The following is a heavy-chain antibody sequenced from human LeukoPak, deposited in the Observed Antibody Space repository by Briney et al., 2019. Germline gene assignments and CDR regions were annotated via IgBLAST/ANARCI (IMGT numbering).Heavy chain of an antibody. CDR2: IIPIFRTA. CDR3: ARDDLLQYRSSWYV. CDR1: GFTFSSYA. J-gene: IGHJ4*02. V-gene: IGHV1-69*06. D-gene: IGHD6-13*01. Sequence: GASVKLSCKASGFTFSSYAINWVRQAPGQGLEWMSVIIPIFRTANYANKFQGRFTITADKSTSTVYMELSSLRSEDTAVYYCARDDLLQYRSSWYVWGQGTLVTVSS.